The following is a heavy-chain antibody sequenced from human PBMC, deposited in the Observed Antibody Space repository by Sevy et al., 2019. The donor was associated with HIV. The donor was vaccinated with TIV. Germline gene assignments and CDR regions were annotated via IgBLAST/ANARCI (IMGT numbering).Heavy chain of an antibody. CDR1: GYTFTGYY. CDR2: INPNSGGT. J-gene: IGHJ3*02. CDR3: ARASGGDSGYDLGGGHDAFDI. Sequence: ASVKVSCKASGYTFTGYYMHWVRQAPGQGLEWMGWINPNSGGTNYAQKFQGRVTMTRDTSISTAYMELSRLRSDDTAVYYCARASGGDSGYDLGGGHDAFDIWGQGTMVTVSS. V-gene: IGHV1-2*02. D-gene: IGHD5-12*01.